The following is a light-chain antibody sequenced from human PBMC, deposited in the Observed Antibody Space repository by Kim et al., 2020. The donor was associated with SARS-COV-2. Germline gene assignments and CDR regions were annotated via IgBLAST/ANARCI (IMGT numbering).Light chain of an antibody. CDR3: QQNDDFPIT. J-gene: IGKJ5*01. CDR2: DVS. V-gene: IGKV1-33*01. CDR1: QVIMKF. Sequence: GSVGDRVTITCQATQVIMKFLNGYQQRPGKAPQHLIYDVSNLQRGVPSRFSCRGYGTEFTLTISSRQPEDFATYYCQQNDDFPITFGQGTRLEIK.